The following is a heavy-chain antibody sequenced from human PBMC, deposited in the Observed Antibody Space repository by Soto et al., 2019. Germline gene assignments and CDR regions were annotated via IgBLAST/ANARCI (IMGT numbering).Heavy chain of an antibody. CDR2: ISAYNGNT. D-gene: IGHD3-9*01. V-gene: IGHV1-18*01. CDR3: AREGRYFDWLFQSE. Sequence: ASVKVSCKASGYTFTSYGISWVRQAPGQGLEWMGWISAYNGNTNYAQKLQGRVTMTTDTSTSTAYMELRSLRSDDTAVYYCAREGRYFDWLFQSEWGQGTLVTVSS. J-gene: IGHJ4*02. CDR1: GYTFTSYG.